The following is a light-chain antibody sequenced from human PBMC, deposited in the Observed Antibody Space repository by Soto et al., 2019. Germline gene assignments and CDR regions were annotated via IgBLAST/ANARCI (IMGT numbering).Light chain of an antibody. J-gene: IGLJ3*02. Sequence: QSALTQPASVSGSLGQSITISCTGTSGDVGAYNFVSWFQHYPGKAPKIILHDVISRPSGVSNRFSGSKSGNTATLIISGLQAEDEDNYYCSSFTTTDILVLGGGTKLTVL. CDR1: SGDVGAYNF. CDR2: DVI. V-gene: IGLV2-14*03. CDR3: SSFTTTDILV.